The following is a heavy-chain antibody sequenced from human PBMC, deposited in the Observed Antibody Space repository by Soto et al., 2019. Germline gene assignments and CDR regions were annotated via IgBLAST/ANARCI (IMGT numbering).Heavy chain of an antibody. D-gene: IGHD4-17*01. Sequence: QVQLQESGPGLVRPAETLSLTCSVSTGSMRTYYWTWIRQSPGNGLEWIGQISHTGRTKYNPSLDSRVTISVDTSRKQFSLKLTSVTAADTALYYCARDDTTGLFDFWGQGTLVTVSS. CDR1: TGSMRTYY. CDR2: ISHTGRT. V-gene: IGHV4-59*01. J-gene: IGHJ4*02. CDR3: ARDDTTGLFDF.